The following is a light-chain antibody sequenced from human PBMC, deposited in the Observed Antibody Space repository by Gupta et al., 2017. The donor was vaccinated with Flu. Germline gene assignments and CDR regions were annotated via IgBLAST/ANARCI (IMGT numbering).Light chain of an antibody. CDR2: DVN. Sequence: HVESITISCTGTSNCVSWYQQHPGKAPKLMIYDVNNRPSGGSNRFSGSKSGNTASLTISGLQAEDEADYYCRAYRSNTALAQEFGGGTKLTVL. V-gene: IGLV2-14*03. CDR1: SNC. J-gene: IGLJ2*01. CDR3: RAYRSNTALAQE.